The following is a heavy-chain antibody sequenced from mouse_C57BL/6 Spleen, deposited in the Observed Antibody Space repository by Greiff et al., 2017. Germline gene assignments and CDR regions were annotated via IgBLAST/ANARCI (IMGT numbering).Heavy chain of an antibody. CDR1: GYTFTDYE. D-gene: IGHD2-3*01. Sequence: VQLQQPGAELVRPGASVTLSCKASGYTFTDYEMHWVKQTPVHGLEWIGAIDPETGGTAYNQKFKGKAILTADKSSSTAYMELRSLTSEDSAVYYCTRRDCYYDYWGQGATLTVSS. CDR3: TRRDCYYDY. J-gene: IGHJ2*01. V-gene: IGHV1-15*01. CDR2: IDPETGGT.